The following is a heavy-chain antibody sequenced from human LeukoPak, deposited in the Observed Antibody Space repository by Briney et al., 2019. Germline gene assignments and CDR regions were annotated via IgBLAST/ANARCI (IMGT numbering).Heavy chain of an antibody. V-gene: IGHV4-61*01. J-gene: IGHJ1*01. CDR1: GGSVSSGSYY. CDR2: IYYSGST. Sequence: SETLSLTCTVSGGSVSSGSYYWSWIRQPPGKGLEWIGYIYYSGSTNYNPSLKSRVTISVDTSKNQFSLKLSSVTAADTAVYCCATDKTQYFQYWGQGTLVTVSS. CDR3: ATDKTQYFQY.